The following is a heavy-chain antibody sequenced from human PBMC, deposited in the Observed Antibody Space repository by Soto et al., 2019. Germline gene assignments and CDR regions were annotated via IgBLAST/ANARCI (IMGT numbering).Heavy chain of an antibody. CDR2: IYYSGST. V-gene: IGHV4-31*03. CDR3: AREFLQFGGPLDY. Sequence: SETLSLTCTVSGGSISSGGYYWSWIRQHPGKGLEWIGYIYYSGSTYYNPSLKSRLTISVDTSQNQFSLKMSSVTAADTAVYYCAREFLQFGGPLDYWGQGTLVTVSS. J-gene: IGHJ4*02. CDR1: GGSISSGGYY. D-gene: IGHD3-10*01.